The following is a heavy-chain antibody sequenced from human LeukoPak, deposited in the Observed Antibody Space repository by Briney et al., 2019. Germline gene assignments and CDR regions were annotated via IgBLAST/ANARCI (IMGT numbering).Heavy chain of an antibody. V-gene: IGHV4-61*01. CDR3: ARAGYYSDGSGNFDS. CDR2: IHDSGST. D-gene: IGHD3-22*01. Sequence: PSETLSLTCIVPGGSIISGSISCCYWSWIRQPPGKGLEWIGYIHDSGSTNYSPSLKGRVNISFDTSKTQVSLKLSSVTAADSAVYFCARAGYYSDGSGNFDSWGQGTLVTVSS. J-gene: IGHJ4*02. CDR1: GGSIISGSISCCY.